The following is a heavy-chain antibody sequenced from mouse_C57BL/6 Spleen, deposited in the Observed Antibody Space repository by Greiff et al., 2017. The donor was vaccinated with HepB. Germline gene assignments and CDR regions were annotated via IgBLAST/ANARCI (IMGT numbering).Heavy chain of an antibody. CDR1: GYTFISYD. CDR3: ARSGQLRLRAMDY. D-gene: IGHD3-2*02. V-gene: IGHV1-85*01. J-gene: IGHJ4*01. CDR2: IYPRDGST. Sequence: VQGVESGPELVKPGASVKLSCKASGYTFISYDINWVKQRPGQGLEWIGWIYPRDGSTKYNEKFKGKATLTVDTSSSTAYMELHSLTSEDSAVYFCARSGQLRLRAMDYWGQGTSVTVSS.